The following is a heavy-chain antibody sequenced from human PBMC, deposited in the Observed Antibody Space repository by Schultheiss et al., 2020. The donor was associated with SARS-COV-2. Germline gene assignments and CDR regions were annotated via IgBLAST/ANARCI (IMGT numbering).Heavy chain of an antibody. CDR1: GGSISSYY. CDR2: INHSGST. D-gene: IGHD3-16*01. J-gene: IGHJ3*02. Sequence: SETLSLTCAVYGGSISSYYWSWIRQPPGKGLEWIGEINHSGSTNYNPSLKSRVTISVDTSKNQFSLKLSSVTAADTAVYYCARDRPGGIALDAFDIWGQGTMVTVSS. CDR3: ARDRPGGIALDAFDI. V-gene: IGHV4-34*01.